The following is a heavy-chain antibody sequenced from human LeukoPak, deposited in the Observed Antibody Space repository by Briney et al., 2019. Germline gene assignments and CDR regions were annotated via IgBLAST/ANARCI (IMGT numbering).Heavy chain of an antibody. Sequence: GGSLRLSCAASGFDFNNYNMNWVRQAPGKGLEWVSSITSSGTYIYYADSVKGRFTISRDNAKNSLYLQMNSLRPEDTAVYYCARDPYSGSYGDYYYYYMDVWGKGTTVTTSS. CDR3: ARDPYSGSYGDYYYYYMDV. CDR2: ITSSGTYI. CDR1: GFDFNNYN. D-gene: IGHD1-26*01. J-gene: IGHJ6*03. V-gene: IGHV3-21*01.